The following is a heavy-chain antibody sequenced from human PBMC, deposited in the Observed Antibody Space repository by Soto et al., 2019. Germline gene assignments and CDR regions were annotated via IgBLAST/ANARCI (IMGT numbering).Heavy chain of an antibody. CDR1: EFTFSRYG. CDR3: ARGVYYDSSGYRGAAFDL. CDR2: IWYDGSNK. V-gene: IGHV3-33*01. D-gene: IGHD3-22*01. Sequence: QVPLVESGGGVVQPGRSLRLSCAASEFTFSRYGMQWVRQAPGKGLEWVAVIWYDGSNKYYVDSVKGRFTISRDNSKNTLYLQMNSLRAEDTAVYYCARGVYYDSSGYRGAAFDLWGQGTMVTVSS. J-gene: IGHJ3*01.